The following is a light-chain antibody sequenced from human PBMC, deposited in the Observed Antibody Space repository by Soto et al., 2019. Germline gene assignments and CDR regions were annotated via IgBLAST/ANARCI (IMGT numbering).Light chain of an antibody. CDR3: QQYNEWYT. CDR1: QSVSNN. J-gene: IGKJ2*01. Sequence: ETVMTQSPATLSVSPGERATLSCMASQSVSNNLAWYQQKPGQAPRLLIYGASTRATGIPARFSGSGSGTDFTLTITSLQSEDFAVYYCQQYNEWYTFGQGTKLEIK. V-gene: IGKV3-15*01. CDR2: GAS.